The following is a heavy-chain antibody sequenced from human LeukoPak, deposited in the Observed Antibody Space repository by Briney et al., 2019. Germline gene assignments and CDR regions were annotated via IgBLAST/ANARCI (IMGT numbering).Heavy chain of an antibody. CDR1: GFTFSSYA. CDR2: ISGSGGST. J-gene: IGHJ4*02. CDR3: AKDRITMVRGVIQVFDY. D-gene: IGHD3-10*01. Sequence: GGSLRLSCAASGFTFSSYAMSWVRQAPGKGLEWVSAISGSGGSTYYADSVKGRFTISRDNSKNTLYLQMNSVRAEDTAVYYCAKDRITMVRGVIQVFDYWGQGTLVTVSS. V-gene: IGHV3-23*01.